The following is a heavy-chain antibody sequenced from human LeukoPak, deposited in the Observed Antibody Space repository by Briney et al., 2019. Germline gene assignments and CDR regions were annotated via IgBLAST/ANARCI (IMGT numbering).Heavy chain of an antibody. J-gene: IGHJ4*02. D-gene: IGHD4-23*01. CDR2: ISWNSGSI. CDR3: ARWGQAYGGNSDGFDY. V-gene: IGHV3-9*01. CDR1: GFTFDDFA. Sequence: PGRSLRLSCAASGFTFDDFAMHWVRQAPGKGLEWVSGISWNSGSIAYADSVKGRFTISRDNAKNCLYLHMNSLRAEDTAVYYCARWGQAYGGNSDGFDYWGQGTLVTVSS.